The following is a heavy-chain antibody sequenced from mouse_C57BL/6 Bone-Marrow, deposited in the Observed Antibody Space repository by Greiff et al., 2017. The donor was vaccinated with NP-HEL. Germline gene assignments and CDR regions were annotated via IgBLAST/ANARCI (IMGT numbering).Heavy chain of an antibody. D-gene: IGHD2-2*01. CDR1: EYEFPSPD. Sequence: EVMLVESGGGLVQPGESLKLSCESNEYEFPSPDMSWVRKTPEKRLELVAAINSDGGSTYYPDTMERRFILSRDNTKKTLYLQMSSLRSEDTALYYCARQRGYHWYFDVWGTGTTVTVSS. V-gene: IGHV5-2*01. J-gene: IGHJ1*03. CDR2: INSDGGST. CDR3: ARQRGYHWYFDV.